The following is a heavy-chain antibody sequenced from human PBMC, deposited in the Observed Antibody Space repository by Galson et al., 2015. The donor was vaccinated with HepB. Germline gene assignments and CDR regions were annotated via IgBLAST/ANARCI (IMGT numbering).Heavy chain of an antibody. Sequence: SLRLSCAASGFTFSSYWMSWVRQAPGKGLEWVANIKQDGSEKYYVDSVKGRFTISRDNAKNSLYLQMNSLRAEDTAVYYCARDYELAVAGVPYFDYWGQGTLVTVSS. D-gene: IGHD6-19*01. CDR3: ARDYELAVAGVPYFDY. V-gene: IGHV3-7*03. CDR1: GFTFSSYW. CDR2: IKQDGSEK. J-gene: IGHJ4*02.